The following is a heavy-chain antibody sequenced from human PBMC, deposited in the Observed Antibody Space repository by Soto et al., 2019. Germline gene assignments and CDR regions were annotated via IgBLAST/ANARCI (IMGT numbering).Heavy chain of an antibody. D-gene: IGHD3-3*01. Sequence: SETLSLTCAFSVGSISSSNWWRWVRQPPGKGLEWIGEIYHSGSTNYNPSLKSRVTISVDKSKNQFSLKLSSVTAADTAVYYCARALYDFAYYFDYWGQGTLVSVSS. J-gene: IGHJ4*02. V-gene: IGHV4-4*02. CDR3: ARALYDFAYYFDY. CDR2: IYHSGST. CDR1: VGSISSSNW.